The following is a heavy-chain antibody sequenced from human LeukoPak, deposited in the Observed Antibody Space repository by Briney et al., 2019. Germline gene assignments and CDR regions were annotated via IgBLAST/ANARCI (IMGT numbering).Heavy chain of an antibody. CDR2: SDHSGST. CDR1: GYSISSAYY. J-gene: IGHJ4*02. Sequence: SETLSLTCTVSGYSISSAYYSGWIRPPPGQGLGWIGSSDHSGSTYYNPSLKSRVTISVDTSKNQFSLKLNSVTAADTAVYYCARDFKRLEIRFGGVISAFDYWGQGTLVTVSS. V-gene: IGHV4-38-2*02. D-gene: IGHD3-16*01. CDR3: ARDFKRLEIRFGGVISAFDY.